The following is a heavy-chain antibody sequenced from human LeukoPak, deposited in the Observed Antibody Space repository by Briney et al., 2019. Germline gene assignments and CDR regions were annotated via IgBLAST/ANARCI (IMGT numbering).Heavy chain of an antibody. Sequence: SETLSFTCTVSGGSISIYHWSWIRQPAGKGLEWIGRFYTSGSTSYSPSLKSRVTISVDKSKNQFSLKLRSVTAADTAVYYCARDLDHCDSTNCHNWFDPWGQGTLVTVSS. CDR1: GGSISIYH. D-gene: IGHD2/OR15-2a*01. J-gene: IGHJ5*02. CDR3: ARDLDHCDSTNCHNWFDP. V-gene: IGHV4-4*07. CDR2: FYTSGST.